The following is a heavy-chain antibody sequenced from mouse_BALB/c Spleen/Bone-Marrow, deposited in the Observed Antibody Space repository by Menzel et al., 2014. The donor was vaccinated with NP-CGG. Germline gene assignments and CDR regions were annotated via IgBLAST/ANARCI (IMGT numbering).Heavy chain of an antibody. V-gene: IGHV1-37*01. CDR2: INPYNGDT. CDR1: GYSFTGYF. Sequence: VQLQQSGPELVKPGASVKISCKASGYSFTGYFMNWVKQSYGKSLEWIGRINPYNGDTFYNQKFKGKATLTVDKSSSTAHMELLSLTSEDSAVYYCGSYWFAYWGQGTLVTVSA. J-gene: IGHJ3*01. CDR3: GSYWFAY.